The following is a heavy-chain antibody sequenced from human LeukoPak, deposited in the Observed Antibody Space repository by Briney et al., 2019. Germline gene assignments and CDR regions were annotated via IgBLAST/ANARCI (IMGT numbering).Heavy chain of an antibody. J-gene: IGHJ4*02. V-gene: IGHV3-73*01. CDR3: TRQDCSGGSCSYVDY. Sequence: GVSLRLSCAASGFDFSGFYMHWVRQASGRGLEWVGLIRSKPSSYTTVYAASVKGRFTISRDDSKNTAYLQMNSLKAEDTAVYYCTRQDCSGGSCSYVDYWGQGTLVTGSS. CDR2: IRSKPSSYTT. CDR1: GFDFSGFY. D-gene: IGHD2-15*01.